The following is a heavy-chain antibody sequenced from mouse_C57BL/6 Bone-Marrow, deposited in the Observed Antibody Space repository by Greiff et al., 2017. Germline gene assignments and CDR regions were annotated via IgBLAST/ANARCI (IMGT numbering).Heavy chain of an antibody. CDR2: ISDGGSYT. CDR3: ARKGVYYDYDGGYYYAMDY. V-gene: IGHV5-4*01. J-gene: IGHJ4*01. Sequence: EVHLVESGGGLVKPGGSLKLSCAASGFTFSSYAMSWVRQTPEKRLEWVATISDGGSYTYYPDNVKGRFTLSRDNAKNNLYMQMSHLKSEDTAMYYCARKGVYYDYDGGYYYAMDYWGQGTSVTVSS. CDR1: GFTFSSYA. D-gene: IGHD2-4*01.